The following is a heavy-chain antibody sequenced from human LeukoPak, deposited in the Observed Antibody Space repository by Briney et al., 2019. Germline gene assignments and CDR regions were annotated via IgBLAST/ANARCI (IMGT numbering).Heavy chain of an antibody. CDR2: IKQDGSEK. J-gene: IGHJ6*02. D-gene: IGHD2-15*01. V-gene: IGHV3-7*01. Sequence: WGSLRVSCAASGFTLSSYWMSWVRQAPGKGLEWVANIKQDGSEKYYVDSVKGRFTISRDNAKNSLYLQMNSLRAEDTAVYYCARDLLQSFGMDVWGQGTTVTVSS. CDR1: GFTLSSYW. CDR3: ARDLLQSFGMDV.